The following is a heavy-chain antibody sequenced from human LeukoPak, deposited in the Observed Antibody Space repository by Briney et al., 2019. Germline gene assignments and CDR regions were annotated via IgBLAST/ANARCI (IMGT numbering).Heavy chain of an antibody. Sequence: GGSLRLSCAASGFTFSSFAMHWVRQAPGKGLEWVAVILYDGRIKYYGDSVNGRFTISRDNSKNTLYLQMNSLRAEDTAVYYCARYNSGWNDYWGQGTLVTVSS. CDR2: ILYDGRIK. J-gene: IGHJ4*02. CDR3: ARYNSGWNDY. D-gene: IGHD6-19*01. CDR1: GFTFSSFA. V-gene: IGHV3-30*03.